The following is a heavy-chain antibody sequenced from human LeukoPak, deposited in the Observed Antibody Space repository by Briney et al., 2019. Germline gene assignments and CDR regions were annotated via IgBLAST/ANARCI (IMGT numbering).Heavy chain of an antibody. V-gene: IGHV3-48*04. CDR3: ARDWCSSTSCYSFGAFDI. Sequence: GGSLRLSCAASGFTFSSYSMNWVRQAPGKGLEWVSYISSSSSTIYYADSVKGRFTISRDNAKNSLYLQMNSLRAEDTAVYYCARDWCSSTSCYSFGAFDIWGQGTMVTVSS. D-gene: IGHD2-2*01. J-gene: IGHJ3*02. CDR2: ISSSSSTI. CDR1: GFTFSSYS.